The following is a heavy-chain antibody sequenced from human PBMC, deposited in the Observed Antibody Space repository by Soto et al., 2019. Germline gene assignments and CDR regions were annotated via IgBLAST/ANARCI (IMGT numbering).Heavy chain of an antibody. Sequence: GASVKVSCKASGYTFTSYGISWVRQAPGQGLEWMGWISAYNGNTNYAQKLQGRVTMTTDTSTSTAYMELRSLRSDDTAVYYCARTLLLWFGELSSPTLNWFDPWGQGTLVTVSS. V-gene: IGHV1-18*01. CDR2: ISAYNGNT. CDR1: GYTFTSYG. J-gene: IGHJ5*02. D-gene: IGHD3-10*01. CDR3: ARTLLLWFGELSSPTLNWFDP.